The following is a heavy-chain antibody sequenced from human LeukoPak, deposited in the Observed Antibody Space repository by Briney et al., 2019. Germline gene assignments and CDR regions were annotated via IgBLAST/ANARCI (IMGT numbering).Heavy chain of an antibody. J-gene: IGHJ4*02. CDR1: GFTFSSYA. D-gene: IGHD1-26*01. CDR3: AKSTRVGATRSPIDY. CDR2: ISGSGGST. Sequence: GGSLRLSCAASGFTFSSYAMSWVRQAPGNGLEWVSAISGSGGSTYYADSVKGRFTISRDNSKNTLYLQMNSLRAEDTAVYYCAKSTRVGATRSPIDYWGQGTLVTVSS. V-gene: IGHV3-23*01.